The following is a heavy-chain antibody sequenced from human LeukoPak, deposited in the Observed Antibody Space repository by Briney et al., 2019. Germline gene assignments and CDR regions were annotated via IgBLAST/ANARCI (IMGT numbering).Heavy chain of an antibody. CDR2: IYSGGST. D-gene: IGHD3-3*01. V-gene: IGHV3-66*01. CDR3: AKAFWSGYYTGSCFDY. Sequence: PGGSLRLSCAASGFTVSSNYMSWVRQAPGKGLEWVSVIYSGGSTYYADSVKGRFTISRDNSKNTLYLQMNSLRAEDTAVYYCAKAFWSGYYTGSCFDYWGQGTLVTVSS. CDR1: GFTVSSNY. J-gene: IGHJ4*02.